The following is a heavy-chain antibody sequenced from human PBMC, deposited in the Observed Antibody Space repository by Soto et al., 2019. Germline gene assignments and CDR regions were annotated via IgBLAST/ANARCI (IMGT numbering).Heavy chain of an antibody. D-gene: IGHD6-19*01. CDR2: ISYDGSNK. V-gene: IGHV3-30*03. CDR3: ARDARRAVADY. CDR1: GFTFSSYG. Sequence: GGSLRLSCAASGFTFSSYGMHWVRQAPGKGLEWVAVISYDGSNKYYADSVKGRFTISRDNSKNTLYLQMNSLRAEDTAVYYCARDARRAVADYWGQGTLVTVSS. J-gene: IGHJ4*02.